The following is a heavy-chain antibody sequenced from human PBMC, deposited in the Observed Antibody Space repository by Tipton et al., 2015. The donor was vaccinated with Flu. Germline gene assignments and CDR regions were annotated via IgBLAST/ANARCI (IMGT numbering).Heavy chain of an antibody. J-gene: IGHJ4*02. V-gene: IGHV3-49*04. CDR2: IRSKAYGGTT. CDR3: TRAGFLDWAQFDY. Sequence: SLRLSCTASGFTFGDYAMSWVRQAPGKGLEWVGFIRSKAYGGTTEYAASVKGRFTISRDDSKSIAYLQMNSLKTEDTAVYYCTRAGFLDWAQFDYWGQGPLVTVSS. CDR1: GFTFGDYA. D-gene: IGHD2-21*01.